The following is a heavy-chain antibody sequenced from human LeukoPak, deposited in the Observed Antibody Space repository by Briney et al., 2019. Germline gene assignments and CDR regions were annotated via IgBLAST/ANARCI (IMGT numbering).Heavy chain of an antibody. D-gene: IGHD2-21*02. J-gene: IGHJ4*02. CDR3: ARLLAYCGGDCYVLDY. CDR2: ISNTGST. Sequence: SETLSLTCTVSGGSISSYYWSWIRQPPGKGLEWIGYISNTGSTKYSPSLKSRVTISVDTSKNQFSLKLSSVTAADTAVYYCARLLAYCGGDCYVLDYWGQGTLVTVSS. CDR1: GGSISSYY. V-gene: IGHV4-59*08.